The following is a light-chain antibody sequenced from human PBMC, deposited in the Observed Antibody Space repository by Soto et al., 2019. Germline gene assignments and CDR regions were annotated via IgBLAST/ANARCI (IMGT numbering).Light chain of an antibody. J-gene: IGLJ1*01. CDR3: TSYTSSTTNYV. CDR1: SSDIGGYNY. V-gene: IGLV2-14*01. Sequence: QSALTQPASVSGSPGQSITFSCTGTSSDIGGYNYVSWYQQHPGKAPKLMIYEVSNRPSGVSDRFSGYKSGNTASLTISGLQAEDEADYYCTSYTSSTTNYVFGTGTKVTVL. CDR2: EVS.